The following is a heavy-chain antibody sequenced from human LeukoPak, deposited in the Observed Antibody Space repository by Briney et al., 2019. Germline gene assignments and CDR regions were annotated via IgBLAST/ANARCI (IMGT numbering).Heavy chain of an antibody. D-gene: IGHD1-26*01. Sequence: PGGSLRLSCAASGFTFSSYSMNWVRQAPGKGLEWVSSISSSSSYIYYADSVKGRFTISRDNAKNSLYLQMNSLRAEDTAVYYCARWDSGSFSGGFQHWGQGTLVTVSS. V-gene: IGHV3-21*01. CDR3: ARWDSGSFSGGFQH. CDR1: GFTFSSYS. J-gene: IGHJ1*01. CDR2: ISSSSSYI.